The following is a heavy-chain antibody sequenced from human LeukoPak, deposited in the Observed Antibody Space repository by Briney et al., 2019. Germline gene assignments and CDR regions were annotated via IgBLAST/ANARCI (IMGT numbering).Heavy chain of an antibody. Sequence: PGGSLRLSCAASGFTFSSYWMHWVRQVPGKGLGWVSRINPGGSSISYADSVKGRFTISRDNAKNTLYLQMDSLRAEDTGVYNCARRNQANDYWGQGTLVTVSS. CDR2: INPGGSSI. V-gene: IGHV3-74*01. CDR1: GFTFSSYW. J-gene: IGHJ4*02. D-gene: IGHD1-14*01. CDR3: ARRNQANDY.